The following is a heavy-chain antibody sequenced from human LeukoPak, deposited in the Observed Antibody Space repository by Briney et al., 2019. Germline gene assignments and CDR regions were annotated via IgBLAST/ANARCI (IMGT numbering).Heavy chain of an antibody. CDR3: AVQTIVANTKGDAFDI. J-gene: IGHJ3*02. Sequence: ASVKVSCKASGYTFTAYYIHWVRQAPGQGLEWVGRINCNSAGTNYAQKFRGRVTMTRDTSISTVYMELSSLRSDDTAVYYCAVQTIVANTKGDAFDIWGQGTTLIVSS. D-gene: IGHD5-12*01. V-gene: IGHV1-2*06. CDR2: INCNSAGT. CDR1: GYTFTAYY.